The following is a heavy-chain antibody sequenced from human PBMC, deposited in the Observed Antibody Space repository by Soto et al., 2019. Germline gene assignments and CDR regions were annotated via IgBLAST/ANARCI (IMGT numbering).Heavy chain of an antibody. V-gene: IGHV4-31*03. CDR1: GGSIRSGGCY. CDR2: IYYSGST. J-gene: IGHJ4*02. Sequence: QVQLQESGPGLVKPSQTLSLSCTVSGGSIRSGGCYWSWIRQHPGKGLEWIGYIYYSGSTYCNPSIKCRLSISIDTSNNQFSLILTAVTAADTAVYYCARLISDNWNCRAYYFDYWGQGTLVTVCS. CDR3: ARLISDNWNCRAYYFDY. D-gene: IGHD1-1*01.